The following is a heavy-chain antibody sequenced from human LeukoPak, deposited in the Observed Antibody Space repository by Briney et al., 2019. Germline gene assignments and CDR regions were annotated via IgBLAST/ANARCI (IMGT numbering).Heavy chain of an antibody. D-gene: IGHD3-22*01. V-gene: IGHV3-49*04. CDR1: GFTFGDYT. CDR3: ARDLPYYYDSSGPDY. J-gene: IGHJ4*02. Sequence: GGSLRLSCTASGFTFGDYTMSWVRQAPGKGLEWVGFIRSKGYGGTTEYAASVQGRFTISRDDSKNIASLQMNSLKSEDTAVYFRARDLPYYYDSSGPDYWGQGTLVTVSS. CDR2: IRSKGYGGTT.